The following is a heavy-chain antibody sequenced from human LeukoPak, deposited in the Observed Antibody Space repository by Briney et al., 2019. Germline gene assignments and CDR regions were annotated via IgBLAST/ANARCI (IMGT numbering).Heavy chain of an antibody. V-gene: IGHV3-48*02. D-gene: IGHD3-10*01. J-gene: IGHJ5*02. CDR1: GFTFSSSI. CDR3: ARGLGAYDSGSYS. CDR2: ISSSSTTI. Sequence: GGSLRLSCVASGFTFSSSIMNWVRQAPGKGLQWVSYISSSSTTIYYAASVKGRFTISRDNAKNSLYLQMNSLRDEDTAVYYCARGLGAYDSGSYSWGPGTLVTVSS.